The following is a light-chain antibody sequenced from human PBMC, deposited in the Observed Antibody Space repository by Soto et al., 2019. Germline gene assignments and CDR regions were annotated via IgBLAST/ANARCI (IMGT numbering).Light chain of an antibody. Sequence: EVVLTQSPATLALSPGERASLCYRASQSVSSYLAWYQQEPGQAPRLLIYDASNRATGIPARFSGSGSGTEFTLTISSLQPEDFATYYCQQYSTYPLTVGGGTKVDI. J-gene: IGKJ4*01. CDR1: QSVSSY. CDR2: DAS. V-gene: IGKV3-11*01. CDR3: QQYSTYPLT.